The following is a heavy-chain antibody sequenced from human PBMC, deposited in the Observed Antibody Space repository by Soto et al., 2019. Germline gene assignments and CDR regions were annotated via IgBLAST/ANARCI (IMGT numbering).Heavy chain of an antibody. Sequence: PGGSLRLSCAASGFTFSSYWMHWVRQAPGKGLEWVSGISGGGSSTCYADSVKGRFTISRDNSKNTLYLQMNSLRAEDTVVYYCAKDLRFVGTAAARCMDVWGKGTTVTVSS. D-gene: IGHD6-13*01. CDR3: AKDLRFVGTAAARCMDV. CDR1: GFTFSSYW. J-gene: IGHJ6*03. CDR2: ISGGGSST. V-gene: IGHV3-23*01.